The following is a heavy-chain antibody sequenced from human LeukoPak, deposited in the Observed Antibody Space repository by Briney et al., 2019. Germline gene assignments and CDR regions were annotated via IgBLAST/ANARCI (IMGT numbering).Heavy chain of an antibody. CDR1: GGSISSSSYY. CDR2: IYYSGST. J-gene: IGHJ4*02. D-gene: IGHD6-13*01. Sequence: PSETLSLTCTVSGGSISSSSYYWGWIRQPPGKGLEWIGSIYYSGSTYYNPSLKSRVTISVDTSKNQFSLKLSSVTAADTAVYYCARLPAARAFTSDYWGQGTLVTVSS. CDR3: ARLPAARAFTSDY. V-gene: IGHV4-39*07.